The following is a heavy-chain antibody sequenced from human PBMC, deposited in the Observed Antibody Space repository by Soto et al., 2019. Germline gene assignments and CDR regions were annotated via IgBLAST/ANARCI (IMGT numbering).Heavy chain of an antibody. CDR3: AKEITKNKPHYYYGMDV. V-gene: IGHV3-30*18. D-gene: IGHD3-16*01. CDR1: GFTFSSYG. CDR2: ISYDGSNK. J-gene: IGHJ6*02. Sequence: GGSLRLSCAASGFTFSSYGMHWVRQAPGKGLEWVAVISYDGSNKYYADSVKGRFTISRDNSKNTLYLQMNSLRAEDTAVYYCAKEITKNKPHYYYGMDVWGQGTTVTVSS.